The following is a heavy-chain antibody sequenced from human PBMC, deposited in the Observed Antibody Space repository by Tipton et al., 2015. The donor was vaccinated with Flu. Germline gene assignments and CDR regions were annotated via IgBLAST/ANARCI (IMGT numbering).Heavy chain of an antibody. Sequence: TLSLTCAVYGGSFSGYYWSWIRQPPGKGLEWIGEINHSGSTNYNPSLKSRVTISVDTSKNQFSLKLSSVTAADTAVYYCARARTRRQIVVVMGGGSHYYMDVWGKGTTVTVSS. CDR3: ARARTRRQIVVVMGGGSHYYMDV. CDR2: INHSGST. CDR1: GGSFSGYY. V-gene: IGHV4-34*01. J-gene: IGHJ6*03. D-gene: IGHD3-22*01.